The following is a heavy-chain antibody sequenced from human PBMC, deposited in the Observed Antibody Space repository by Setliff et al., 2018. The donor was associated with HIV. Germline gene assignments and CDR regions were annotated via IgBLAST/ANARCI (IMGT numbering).Heavy chain of an antibody. CDR2: IYYSGST. CDR3: ARDSNAPYYTHHFQGRVSVTRDASISTVYMELSSLKFDDTAIYYCATTEGGYTLNSDSSGSRYFDH. CDR1: GGSIRSHY. J-gene: IGHJ4*02. Sequence: SETLSLTCIVSGGSIRSHYWSWIRQPPGKGLEWIGYIYYSGSTNYNPSLKSRVSISVDTSQNQFSLKLNSVTAADQAVYYCARDSNAPYYTHHFQGRVSVTRDASISTVYMELSSLKFDDTAIYYCATTEGGYTLNSDSSGSRYFDHWGQGTLVTVSS. V-gene: IGHV4-59*11. D-gene: IGHD3-22*01.